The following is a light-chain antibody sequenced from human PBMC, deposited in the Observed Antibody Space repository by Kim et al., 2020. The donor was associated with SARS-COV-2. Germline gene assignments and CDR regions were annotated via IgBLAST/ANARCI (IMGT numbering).Light chain of an antibody. J-gene: IGLJ2*01. V-gene: IGLV3-1*01. CDR1: KLGDKY. Sequence: SYELTQPPSVSVSPGQTASITCSGDKLGDKYACWYQQKPGQSPVLVINQDSKRPSGIPERFSGSNSGNTATLTISGTQAMDEADYYCQARDSSTVVFGGGTQLTVL. CDR3: QARDSSTVV. CDR2: QDS.